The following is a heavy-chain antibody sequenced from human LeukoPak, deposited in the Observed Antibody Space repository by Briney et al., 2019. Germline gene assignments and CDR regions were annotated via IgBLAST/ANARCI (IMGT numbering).Heavy chain of an antibody. CDR1: GYTFTSYG. V-gene: IGHV1-69*04. CDR2: IIPILGIA. CDR3: ARGPYYYYYYGMDV. J-gene: IGHJ6*02. Sequence: GASVKVSCKASGYTFTSYGISWVRQAPGQGLEWMGRIIPILGIANYAQKFQGRVTITADKSTSTAYMELSSLRSEDTAVYYCARGPYYYYYYGMDVWGQGTTVTVSS.